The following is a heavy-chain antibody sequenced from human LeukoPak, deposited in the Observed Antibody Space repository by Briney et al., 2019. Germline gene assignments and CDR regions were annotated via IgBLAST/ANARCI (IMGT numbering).Heavy chain of an antibody. CDR1: GFTFSSYG. Sequence: GGSLRLSCAASGFTFSSYGMSWVRQAPGKGLEWVSAISGSGGSTYYADSVKGRFSISRDNSKNTLYLQMNNLRAEDSAVYYCAKDLSGYGPYWYFDLWGRGTLVTVSS. V-gene: IGHV3-23*01. J-gene: IGHJ2*01. D-gene: IGHD6-25*01. CDR3: AKDLSGYGPYWYFDL. CDR2: ISGSGGST.